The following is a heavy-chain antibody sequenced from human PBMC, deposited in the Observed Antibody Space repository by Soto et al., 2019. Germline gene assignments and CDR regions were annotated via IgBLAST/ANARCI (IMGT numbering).Heavy chain of an antibody. V-gene: IGHV3-13*01. CDR2: IGTAGDT. J-gene: IGHJ3*02. Sequence: PGGSLSLSCAASGFPFSSYDMHWVRQATGKGLEWVSAIGTAGDTYYPGSVKGRFTISRENAKNSLYLQMNSLRAGDTAVYYCARGLRYFDWSYDAFDIWGQGTMVTVSS. CDR3: ARGLRYFDWSYDAFDI. CDR1: GFPFSSYD. D-gene: IGHD3-9*01.